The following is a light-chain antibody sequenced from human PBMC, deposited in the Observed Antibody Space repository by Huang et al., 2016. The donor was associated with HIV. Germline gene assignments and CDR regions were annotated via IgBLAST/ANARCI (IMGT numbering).Light chain of an antibody. V-gene: IGKV3-15*01. Sequence: EIVMTQSPATLSVSPGERATLSCRASKSVSSNLAWYQQKPGQAPRLLIYGASTRATSIPARFSGSGSGTGFTLTISSLQSEDFAVYYCQQYNNWPLTFGGGTKVEIK. J-gene: IGKJ4*01. CDR2: GAS. CDR3: QQYNNWPLT. CDR1: KSVSSN.